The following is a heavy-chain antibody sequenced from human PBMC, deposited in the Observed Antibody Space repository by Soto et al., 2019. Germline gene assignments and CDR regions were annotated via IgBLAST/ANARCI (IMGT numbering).Heavy chain of an antibody. CDR3: EKKFRYLDAMDL. CDR1: GFSLTTGGVA. V-gene: IGHV2-5*01. J-gene: IGHJ6*02. CDR2: IYWNDDK. Sequence: SDPTLVNPTQTLTLTCSFSGFSLTTGGVAVGWIRQPPGKALEWLALIYWNDDKRYSPSLKNRLTVTKDTSKNQVVLTLTNMDPVETATHYCEKKFRYLDAMDLWGQGTTVTVSS. D-gene: IGHD3-9*01.